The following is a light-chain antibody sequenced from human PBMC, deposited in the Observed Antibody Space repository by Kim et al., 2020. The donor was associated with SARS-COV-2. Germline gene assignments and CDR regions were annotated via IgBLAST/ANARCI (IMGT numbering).Light chain of an antibody. V-gene: IGLV3-10*01. J-gene: IGLJ3*02. Sequence: SYELTQPPSVSVSPGQTARITCSGDALPKKYAYWYQQKSGQAPELVIHEDTKRPSGIPERFSGSSSGTMAALTISGAQVEDEAVYFCQSTDFSGNHRVFGGGTQLTVL. CDR2: EDT. CDR1: ALPKKY. CDR3: QSTDFSGNHRV.